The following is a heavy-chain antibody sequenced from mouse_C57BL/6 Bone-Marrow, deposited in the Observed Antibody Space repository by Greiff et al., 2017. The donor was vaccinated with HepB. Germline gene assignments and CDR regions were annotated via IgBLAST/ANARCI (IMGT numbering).Heavy chain of an antibody. CDR1: GFTFSSYA. V-gene: IGHV5-4*01. Sequence: EVMLVESGGGLVKPGGSLKLSCAASGFTFSSYAMSWVRQTPEKRLEWVATISDGGSYTYYPDNVKGRFTISRDNAKNNLYLQMSHLKSEATAMYYCARDQLLYAMDYWGQGTSVTVSS. J-gene: IGHJ4*01. CDR2: ISDGGSYT. CDR3: ARDQLLYAMDY.